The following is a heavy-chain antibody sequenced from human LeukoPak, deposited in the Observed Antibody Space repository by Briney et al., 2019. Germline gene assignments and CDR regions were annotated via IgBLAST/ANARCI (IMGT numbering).Heavy chain of an antibody. CDR1: GGSFSGYY. J-gene: IGHJ6*04. CDR2: INHSRST. V-gene: IGHV4-34*01. D-gene: IGHD3-10*01. CDR3: AREIRSYGSGSYYNRGYYYYYGMDV. Sequence: SETLSLTCAVYGGSFSGYYWSGIRQPPGKGLEWIGEINHSRSTNYNPSLKSRVTISVDTSKNQFSLKLSSVTAADTAVYYCAREIRSYGSGSYYNRGYYYYYGMDVWGKGTTVTVSS.